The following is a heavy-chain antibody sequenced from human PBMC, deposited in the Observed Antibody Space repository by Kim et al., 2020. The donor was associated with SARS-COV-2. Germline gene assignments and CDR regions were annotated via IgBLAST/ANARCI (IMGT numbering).Heavy chain of an antibody. CDR1: GFTFTNAW. V-gene: IGHV3-15*01. Sequence: GGSLRLSCAASGFTFTNAWMNWVRQAPGKGLEWVGRIKGKPDAGATDYAAPVKGRFTISRDDSKNTLYLQMNSLKTEDTAVYYCATPQKDGDFFDYWGLG. J-gene: IGHJ4*02. CDR3: ATPQKDGDFFDY. D-gene: IGHD4-17*01. CDR2: IKGKPDAGAT.